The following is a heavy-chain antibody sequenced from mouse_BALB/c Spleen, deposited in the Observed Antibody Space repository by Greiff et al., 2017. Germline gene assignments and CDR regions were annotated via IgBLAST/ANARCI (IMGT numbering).Heavy chain of an antibody. V-gene: IGHV1S81*02. J-gene: IGHJ2*01. D-gene: IGHD1-3*01. CDR3: TREGSSGYFDY. CDR1: GYTFTSYY. CDR2: INPSNGGT. Sequence: QVQLQQSGAELVKPGASVKLSCKASGYTFTSYYMYWVKQRPGQGLEWIGEINPSNGGTNFNEKFKSKATLTVDKSSSTAYMQLSSLTSEDSAVYCCTREGSSGYFDYWGQGTTLTVSS.